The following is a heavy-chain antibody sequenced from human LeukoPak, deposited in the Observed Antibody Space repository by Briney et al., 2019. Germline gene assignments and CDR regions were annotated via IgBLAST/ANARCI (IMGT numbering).Heavy chain of an antibody. D-gene: IGHD3-10*01. CDR3: ARAFGGENFDY. J-gene: IGHJ4*02. Sequence: GGSLRLSCAASGFTFSTYAMHWVRQAPGKGLEYVSAISSNGGSTFYANSVKGRFTISRDNSKNTLYLQMGSLRAEDMAVYYCARAFGGENFDYWGQGTLVTVYS. V-gene: IGHV3-64*01. CDR1: GFTFSTYA. CDR2: ISSNGGST.